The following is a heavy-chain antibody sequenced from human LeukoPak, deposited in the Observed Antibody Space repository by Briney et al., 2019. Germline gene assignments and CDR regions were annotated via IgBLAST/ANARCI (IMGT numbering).Heavy chain of an antibody. CDR3: ARTYGGNLLDAFNI. CDR2: ITASGANT. J-gene: IGHJ3*02. CDR1: GFTFSTYA. D-gene: IGHD4-23*01. Sequence: GGSLRLSCGASGFTFSTYAMSWVRQAPEKGLEWVSAITASGANTYYADSVKGRFTISRDNSKNTLYLQMNSLRAEDTAVYYCARTYGGNLLDAFNIWGQGTMVTVSS. V-gene: IGHV3-23*01.